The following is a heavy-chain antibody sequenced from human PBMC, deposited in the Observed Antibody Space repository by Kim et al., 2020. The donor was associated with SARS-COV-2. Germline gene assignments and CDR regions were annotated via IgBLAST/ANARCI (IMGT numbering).Heavy chain of an antibody. V-gene: IGHV4-39*07. Sequence: SETLSLTCTVSGGSISSSSYYWGWIRQPPGKGLEWIGSIYYSGSTYYNPSLKSRVTISVDTSKNQFSLKLSSVTAADTAVYYCARGHYDSSGPGHSHYYYYYGMDVWGQGTTVTVSS. D-gene: IGHD3-22*01. CDR3: ARGHYDSSGPGHSHYYYYYGMDV. CDR2: IYYSGST. J-gene: IGHJ6*02. CDR1: GGSISSSSYY.